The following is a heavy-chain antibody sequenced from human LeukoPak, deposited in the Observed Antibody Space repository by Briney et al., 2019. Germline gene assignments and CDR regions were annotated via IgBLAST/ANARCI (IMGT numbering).Heavy chain of an antibody. D-gene: IGHD1-26*01. Sequence: SETLSLTCSVSGGSLRSDRHTWAWVRQSADKGLEHIGSVDQTGSPYYNPPLKSRVTISVDTSNKQFSLNLTSVTAADTAGYYCARDLVGYPFFMDVWGKGITVTVSS. CDR3: ARDLVGYPFFMDV. CDR2: VDQTGSP. J-gene: IGHJ6*03. V-gene: IGHV4-39*07. CDR1: GGSLRSDRHT.